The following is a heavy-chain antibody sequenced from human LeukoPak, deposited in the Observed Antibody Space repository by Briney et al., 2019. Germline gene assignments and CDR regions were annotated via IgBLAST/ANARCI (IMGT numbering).Heavy chain of an antibody. Sequence: GGSLRLSCAASGFTFSSYSMNRVRQAPGKGLEWVSSISSSSSYIYYADSVKGRFTISRDNAKNSLYLQMNSLRAEDTAVYYCARGPHYYGSGSHSTPGPHDYWGQGTLVTVSS. CDR3: ARGPHYYGSGSHSTPGPHDY. D-gene: IGHD3-10*01. CDR1: GFTFSSYS. CDR2: ISSSSSYI. J-gene: IGHJ4*02. V-gene: IGHV3-21*04.